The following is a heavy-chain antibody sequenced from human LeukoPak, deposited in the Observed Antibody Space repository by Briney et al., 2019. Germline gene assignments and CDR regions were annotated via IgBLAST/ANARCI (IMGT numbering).Heavy chain of an antibody. J-gene: IGHJ3*02. V-gene: IGHV4-30-2*01. Sequence: SETLSLTCAVSGGPISSGGYSWSWIRQPPGKGLEWIGYIYHSGSTYYNPSLKSRVTISVDRSKNQFSLKLSSVTAADTAVYYCARGTLFAFDIWGQGTMVTVSS. CDR3: ARGTLFAFDI. CDR2: IYHSGST. D-gene: IGHD1-14*01. CDR1: GGPISSGGYS.